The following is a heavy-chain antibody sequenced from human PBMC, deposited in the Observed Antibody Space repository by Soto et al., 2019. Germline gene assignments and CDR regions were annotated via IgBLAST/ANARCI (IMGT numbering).Heavy chain of an antibody. J-gene: IGHJ4*02. D-gene: IGHD6-13*01. V-gene: IGHV1-69*13. Sequence: SVKVSCKASGGTFSSYAISWVRQAPGQGLEWMGGIIPIFGTANYAQKFQGRVTITADESTSTAYMELSSLRSEDTAVYYCARFIAAADNYFDPWGQGTLVTVSS. CDR3: ARFIAAADNYFDP. CDR1: GGTFSSYA. CDR2: IIPIFGTA.